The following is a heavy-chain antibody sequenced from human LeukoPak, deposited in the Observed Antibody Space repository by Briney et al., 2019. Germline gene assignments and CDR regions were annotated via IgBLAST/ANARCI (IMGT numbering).Heavy chain of an antibody. CDR3: AKDGLYSSGWYDTFDY. J-gene: IGHJ4*02. Sequence: PGGSLRLPCAASGFTFSSYAMSWVRQAPGKGLEWVSAISGSGGSTYYADSVKGRFTISRDNSKNTLYLQMNSLRAEDTAVYYCAKDGLYSSGWYDTFDYWGQGTLVTVSS. CDR2: ISGSGGST. D-gene: IGHD6-19*01. CDR1: GFTFSSYA. V-gene: IGHV3-23*01.